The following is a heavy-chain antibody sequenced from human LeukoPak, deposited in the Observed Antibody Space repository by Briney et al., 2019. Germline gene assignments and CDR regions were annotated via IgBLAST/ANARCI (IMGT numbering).Heavy chain of an antibody. CDR1: GFTFSTYA. CDR2: VTSGGDTT. Sequence: GGSLRLSCAASGFTFSTYAMSWVRQAPGKGLEWVSGVTSGGDTTYYADSVKGRFTIYRDNSKNTVSLHMNSLRAEDTAVYYCAKVAPLGSSWYAFNYWGQGTLVTVSS. V-gene: IGHV3-23*01. D-gene: IGHD6-13*01. J-gene: IGHJ4*02. CDR3: AKVAPLGSSWYAFNY.